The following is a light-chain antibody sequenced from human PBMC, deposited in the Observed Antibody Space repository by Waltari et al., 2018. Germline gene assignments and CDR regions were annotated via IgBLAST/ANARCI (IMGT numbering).Light chain of an antibody. CDR2: AAS. V-gene: IGKV1-39*01. CDR3: QQTYSNFRT. Sequence: DIQMTQHPSSLSASEGDRVTITCRASQRISSYLNWYQQKPGKAPKLLIYAASSLESGVPSRFSGSGFGTDFTLTINGLQAEDFAAYYCQQTYSNFRTFGQGTKVDVK. J-gene: IGKJ1*01. CDR1: QRISSY.